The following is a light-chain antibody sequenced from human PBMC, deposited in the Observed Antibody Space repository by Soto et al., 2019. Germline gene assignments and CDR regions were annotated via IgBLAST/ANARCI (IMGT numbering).Light chain of an antibody. CDR2: AAS. V-gene: IGKV1-9*01. J-gene: IGKJ4*01. CDR1: QGISSY. Sequence: DIRLTQSPSFLSASVGDRVTITCRASQGISSYLAWYQQKPGKAPKLLIYAASTLQSGVPSRFSGSGSGTEFTLTISSLQPEDFATYYCQQLNSFGGGTNADIK. CDR3: QQLNS.